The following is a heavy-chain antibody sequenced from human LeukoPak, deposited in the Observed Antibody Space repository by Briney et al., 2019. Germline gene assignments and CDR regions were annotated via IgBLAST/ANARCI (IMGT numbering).Heavy chain of an antibody. D-gene: IGHD2-8*01. J-gene: IGHJ4*02. CDR3: AREYCTNGVCYKCFYY. Sequence: GESLKISCKGSGYTFTGYYMHWVRQAPGQGLEWMGWINPNSGGTNYAQKFQGRVTMTRDTSISTAYMELSRLRSDDTAVYYCAREYCTNGVCYKCFYYWGQGTLVTVSS. CDR2: INPNSGGT. CDR1: GYTFTGYY. V-gene: IGHV1-2*02.